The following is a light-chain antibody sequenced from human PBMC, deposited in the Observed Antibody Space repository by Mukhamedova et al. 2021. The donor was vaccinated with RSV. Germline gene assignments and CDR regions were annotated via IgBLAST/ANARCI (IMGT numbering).Light chain of an antibody. V-gene: IGKV1-5*01. CDR3: QQFGDFAT. CDR2: DAS. Sequence: WYQRRVHGKAPKVLIFDASSLKTGVPSRFSGSGSGTEFTLNITSLQPDDFATYYCQQFGDFATFGGGTKVEVK. J-gene: IGKJ4*01.